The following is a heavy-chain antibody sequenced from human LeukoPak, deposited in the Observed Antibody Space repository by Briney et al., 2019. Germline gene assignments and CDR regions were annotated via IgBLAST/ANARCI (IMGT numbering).Heavy chain of an antibody. J-gene: IGHJ4*02. CDR3: ARSLRIAARPPYYFDY. D-gene: IGHD6-6*01. Sequence: PGGSLRLXCAASGFTFSSYAMSWVRQAPGKGLEWVSAISGSGGSTYYADSVKGRFTISRDNSKNTLYLQMNSLRAEDTAVYYCARSLRIAARPPYYFDYWGQGTLVTVSS. V-gene: IGHV3-23*01. CDR2: ISGSGGST. CDR1: GFTFSSYA.